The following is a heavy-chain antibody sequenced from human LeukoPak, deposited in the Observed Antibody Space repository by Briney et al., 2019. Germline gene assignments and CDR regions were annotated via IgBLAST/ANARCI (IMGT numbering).Heavy chain of an antibody. D-gene: IGHD1-1*01. Sequence: SETLSLTCTVSGGSISSYYWSWIRQPPGKGLEWIGYIYTSGSTNYNPSLKSRVTISVDTSKNQFSLKLSSVTAADTAVYYCARRSPAWKVFDPWGQGTLVTVSS. J-gene: IGHJ5*02. CDR2: IYTSGST. V-gene: IGHV4-4*09. CDR1: GGSISSYY. CDR3: ARRSPAWKVFDP.